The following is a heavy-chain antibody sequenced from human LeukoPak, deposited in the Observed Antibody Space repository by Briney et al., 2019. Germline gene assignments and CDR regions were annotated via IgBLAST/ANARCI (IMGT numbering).Heavy chain of an antibody. CDR1: GFTFSSYW. V-gene: IGHV3-74*01. CDR3: ARDGDSSGWYYFDY. D-gene: IGHD6-19*01. Sequence: GGSLRLSCAASGFTFSSYWMHWVRQAPGKGLVWVSRINSDRSSTSYADSVKGRFAISRDNAKNTLYLQMNSLRAEDTAVYYCARDGDSSGWYYFDYWGQGTLVTVSS. CDR2: INSDRSST. J-gene: IGHJ4*02.